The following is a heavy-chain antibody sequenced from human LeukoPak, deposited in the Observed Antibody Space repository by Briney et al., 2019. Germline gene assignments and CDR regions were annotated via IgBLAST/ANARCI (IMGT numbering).Heavy chain of an antibody. V-gene: IGHV3-48*02. J-gene: IGHJ4*02. Sequence: GGSLRLSCAASGLTFRNYAMSWVRQAPGMGLEWVSYIGGTHSNIYYADSVKGRFTISRDDAKNSLYLQMNSLRDEDTAVYYCARDRDYAFDSWGQGTLVTVSS. CDR3: ARDRDYAFDS. CDR2: IGGTHSNI. CDR1: GLTFRNYA. D-gene: IGHD4-17*01.